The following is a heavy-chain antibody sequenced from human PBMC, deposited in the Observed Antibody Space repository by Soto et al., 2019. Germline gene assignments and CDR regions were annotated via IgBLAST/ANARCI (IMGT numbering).Heavy chain of an antibody. V-gene: IGHV1-69*02. D-gene: IGHD2-15*01. CDR1: GGPFSSYP. J-gene: IGHJ4*02. CDR2: IIPILGIA. Sequence: QVQLVQSGAEVKKPGSSVKFSCKASGGPFSSYPISWLRRAPGQGLEWMGRIIPILGIANYAQKFQGRVTITADKSTSTAYMELSSLRSEDTAVYYCARVGGGYCSGGSCSWGQGTLVTVSS. CDR3: ARVGGGYCSGGSCS.